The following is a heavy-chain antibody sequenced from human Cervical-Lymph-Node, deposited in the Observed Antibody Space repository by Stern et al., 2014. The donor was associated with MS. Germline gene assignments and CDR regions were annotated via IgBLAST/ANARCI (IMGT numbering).Heavy chain of an antibody. CDR2: IIPLFGTP. J-gene: IGHJ4*02. CDR3: ASAPGVTALPTHFDY. CDR1: GDTFSNCA. D-gene: IGHD2-21*02. V-gene: IGHV1-69*14. Sequence: VQLVQSGAEVKKPGSSVKVSCKASGDTFSNCAITWVRQAPGQGLKWMGGIIPLFGTPIYARRFQGRVTITADKSTSTAYMELSSLRSEDTAVYYWASAPGVTALPTHFDYWGQGTLVTVSS.